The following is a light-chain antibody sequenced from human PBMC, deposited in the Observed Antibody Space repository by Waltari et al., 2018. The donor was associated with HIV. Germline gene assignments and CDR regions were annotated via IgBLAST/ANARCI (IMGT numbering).Light chain of an antibody. CDR1: NSDIGGNP. Sequence: QSVLTQPPSASATPGQRVTISCSGTNSDIGGNPVNWYQQLPATAPKLLIYNTTQRPSGVPDRFSGSKSGASASRAISGLQSEDEAEYYCAAWGDSLNGPVFGGGTRVTVL. V-gene: IGLV1-44*01. CDR2: NTT. CDR3: AAWGDSLNGPV. J-gene: IGLJ2*01.